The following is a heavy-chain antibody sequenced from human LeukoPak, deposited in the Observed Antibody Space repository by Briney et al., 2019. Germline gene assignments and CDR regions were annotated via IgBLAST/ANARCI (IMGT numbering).Heavy chain of an antibody. CDR3: ARGRIVVVPPAGVGDWFDP. CDR1: GGSITSDGSY. CDR2: ISYIGNS. V-gene: IGHV4-31*03. Sequence: PSETLSLTSTVSGGSITSDGSYWSWIRQHPGKGLEWIGYISYIGNSYYNPSLKSRVTVSSDTSKNQFSLRLNSVTAADTAVYYCARGRIVVVPPAGVGDWFDPWGQGTLVTVSS. J-gene: IGHJ5*02. D-gene: IGHD2-2*01.